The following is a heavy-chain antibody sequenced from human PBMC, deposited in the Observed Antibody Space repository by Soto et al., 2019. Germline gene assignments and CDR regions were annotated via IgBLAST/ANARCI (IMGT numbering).Heavy chain of an antibody. D-gene: IGHD3-3*01. V-gene: IGHV1-18*01. CDR3: ARENGYDFWSGYSYYYYYMDV. Sequence: ASVKVSCKASGYTFTSYGISWVRQAPGQGLEWMGWISAYNGNTNYAQKLQGRVTMTTDTSTSTAYMELRSLRSDDTAVYYCARENGYDFWSGYSYYYYYMDVWGKGTTVTVS. J-gene: IGHJ6*03. CDR1: GYTFTSYG. CDR2: ISAYNGNT.